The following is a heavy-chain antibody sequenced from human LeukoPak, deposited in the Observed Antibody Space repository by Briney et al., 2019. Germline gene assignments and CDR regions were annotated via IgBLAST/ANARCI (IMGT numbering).Heavy chain of an antibody. D-gene: IGHD5/OR15-5a*01. CDR3: ARTIGYSVYDYDYYYYYMDV. J-gene: IGHJ6*03. CDR2: ISSSGSTI. CDR1: GFTFSSYE. Sequence: TGGSLRLSCAASGFTFSSYEMNWVRQAPGKGLEWVSYISSSGSTIYYADSVKGRFTISRDNAKNSLYLQMNSLRAEDTAVYYCARTIGYSVYDYDYYYYYMDVWGKGTTVTVSS. V-gene: IGHV3-48*03.